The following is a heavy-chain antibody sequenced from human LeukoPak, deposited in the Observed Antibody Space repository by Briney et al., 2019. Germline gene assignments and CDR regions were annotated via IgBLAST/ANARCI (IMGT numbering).Heavy chain of an antibody. CDR1: GFIFSSYD. CDR3: AKDLYQLQTPYEFDY. V-gene: IGHV3-23*01. CDR2: ISRAGDRT. D-gene: IGHD3-3*01. J-gene: IGHJ4*02. Sequence: GGSLRLSCVGSGFIFSSYDMGWVRQAPGKGLEWVSSISRAGDRTYYEDSVKGRFTISRDNSKNTLYLQMNSLRAEDTAVYYCAKDLYQLQTPYEFDYWGQGTLVTVSS.